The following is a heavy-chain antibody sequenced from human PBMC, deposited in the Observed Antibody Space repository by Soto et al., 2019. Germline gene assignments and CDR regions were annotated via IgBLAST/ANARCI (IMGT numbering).Heavy chain of an antibody. D-gene: IGHD2-15*01. CDR3: AIFPPDIVVVVAATHVSFDI. Sequence: SVKVSCKASGGTFSSYAISWVRQAPGQGLEWMGGIIPIFGTANYAQKFQGRVTITADESTSTAYMELSSLRSEDTAVYYCAIFPPDIVVVVAATHVSFDIWGQGTMVTVSS. J-gene: IGHJ3*02. V-gene: IGHV1-69*13. CDR2: IIPIFGTA. CDR1: GGTFSSYA.